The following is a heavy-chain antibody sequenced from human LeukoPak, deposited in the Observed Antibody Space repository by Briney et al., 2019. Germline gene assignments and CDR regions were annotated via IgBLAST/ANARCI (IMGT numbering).Heavy chain of an antibody. V-gene: IGHV1-8*01. D-gene: IGHD3-22*01. CDR2: MNPNRGNT. J-gene: IGHJ6*02. CDR1: GYTFTSYD. Sequence: SVKVSCKASGYTFTSYDINWVRQATGQGLEWMGWMNPNRGNTGYAQKFQGRVTMTRNTSISTAYMELSNLRSEDTAVYYCARGLPGLGYYYGLDVWGQGTTVTVSS. CDR3: ARGLPGLGYYYGLDV.